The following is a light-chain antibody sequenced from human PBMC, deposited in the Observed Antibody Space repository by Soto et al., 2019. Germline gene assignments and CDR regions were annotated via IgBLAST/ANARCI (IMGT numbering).Light chain of an antibody. J-gene: IGKJ1*01. CDR3: QEYNSCST. CDR1: QSISRW. CDR2: DAS. Sequence: DIQRTHYPSTLSASVGDRVTITCRAIQSISRWLAWYQQKPGKAPKLLIYDASSLESGVPSRFSGSGSGTEFTLTISRLQPDDFATYYCQEYNSCSTFGQGSKVDIK. V-gene: IGKV1-5*01.